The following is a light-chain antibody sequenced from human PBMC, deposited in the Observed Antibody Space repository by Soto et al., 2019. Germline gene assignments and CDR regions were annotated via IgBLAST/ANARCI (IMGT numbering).Light chain of an antibody. J-gene: IGLJ1*01. Sequence: QSVLTQPASVSGSPGQSITISCTGTSTNVGNSKYVSWYQHHPGKAPKLIISEVNQRSSGVSDRFSGSKSGDTASLTISGLQADDESDYYCTSYTNSRTLVFGSGTKVTVL. CDR1: STNVGNSKY. CDR2: EVN. CDR3: TSYTNSRTLV. V-gene: IGLV2-14*01.